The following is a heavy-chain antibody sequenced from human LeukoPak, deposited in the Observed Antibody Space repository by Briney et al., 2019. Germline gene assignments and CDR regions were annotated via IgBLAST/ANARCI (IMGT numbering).Heavy chain of an antibody. CDR1: GGSISSSSYY. D-gene: IGHD5-12*01. CDR3: ARDRGAYSGYGHFDY. CDR2: IYYSGNT. V-gene: IGHV4-39*07. Sequence: SETLSLTCTVPGGSISSSSYYWGWIRQPPGKGLEWIGSIYYSGNTYYNPSLKSRVTISVDTSKNQFSLKLSSVTAADTAVFYCARDRGAYSGYGHFDYWGQGTLVTVSS. J-gene: IGHJ4*02.